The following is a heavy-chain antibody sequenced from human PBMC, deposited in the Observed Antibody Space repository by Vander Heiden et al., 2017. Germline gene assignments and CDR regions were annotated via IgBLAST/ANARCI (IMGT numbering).Heavy chain of an antibody. CDR2: IGGSGAFT. CDR3: ARDPSTVDY. J-gene: IGHJ4*02. D-gene: IGHD4-17*01. V-gene: IGHV3-23*01. CDR1: GFTFSSYA. Sequence: EVQLLESAGDLVQPGGSLRLSCAASGFTFSSYAMSWVRQAPGKGLEWVSSIGGSGAFTYYADFVRGRITISRDNSKNTVYLQMNGLRAEDTAVYYCARDPSTVDYWGQGTLVTVSS.